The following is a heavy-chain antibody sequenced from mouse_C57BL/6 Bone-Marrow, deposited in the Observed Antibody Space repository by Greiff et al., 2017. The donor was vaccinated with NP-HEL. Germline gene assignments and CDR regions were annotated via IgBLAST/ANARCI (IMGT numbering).Heavy chain of an antibody. CDR1: GFTFSNYW. CDR3: TGRAYYSNYVGFAY. CDR2: IRLKSDNYAT. D-gene: IGHD2-5*01. V-gene: IGHV6-3*01. J-gene: IGHJ3*01. Sequence: EVKVEESGGGLVQPGGSMKLSCVASGFTFSNYWMNWVRQSPEKGLEWVAQIRLKSDNYATHYAESVKGRFTISRDDSKSSVYLQMNNLRAEDTGIYYCTGRAYYSNYVGFAYWGQGTLVTVSA.